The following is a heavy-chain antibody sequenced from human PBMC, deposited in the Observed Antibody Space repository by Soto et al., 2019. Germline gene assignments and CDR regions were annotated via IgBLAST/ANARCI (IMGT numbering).Heavy chain of an antibody. CDR3: ARDSYDSSGFYY. CDR1: GFTVSSNY. V-gene: IGHV3-53*01. D-gene: IGHD3-22*01. CDR2: IYSGGST. Sequence: GGSLTLSCAASGFTVSSNYMSWVRQAPGKGLEWVSVIYSGGSTYYADSVKGRFTISRDNSKNTLYLQMNSLRAEDTAVYYCARDSYDSSGFYYWGQGTLVTVSS. J-gene: IGHJ4*02.